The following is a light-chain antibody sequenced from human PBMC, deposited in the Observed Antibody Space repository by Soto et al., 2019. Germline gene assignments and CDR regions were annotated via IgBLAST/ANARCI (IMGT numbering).Light chain of an antibody. V-gene: IGKV3D-20*01. CDR1: QSVSSNY. Sequence: EIVLTHSPGTLSLSPCERATLSFSASQSVSSNYLAWYQQKPGLAPRLLIYDASRRATGIPDRFSGSGSGADFILSISRLEPEDFAVYYCQQYGSSPWTFGQGTKVDI. CDR3: QQYGSSPWT. CDR2: DAS. J-gene: IGKJ1*01.